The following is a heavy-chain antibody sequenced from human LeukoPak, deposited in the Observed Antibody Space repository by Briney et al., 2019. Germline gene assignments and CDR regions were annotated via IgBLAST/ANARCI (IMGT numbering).Heavy chain of an antibody. J-gene: IGHJ4*02. CDR1: GFTFSSYS. Sequence: PGGSLRLSCAASGFTFSSYSMNWVRQAPGKGLEWVSYISSSSSTIYYADSVKGRFTISRDNAKNSLYLQMNSLRAEDTAVYYCARAPVLLWFGELLYYFDYWGQGTLVTVSS. D-gene: IGHD3-10*01. CDR3: ARAPVLLWFGELLYYFDY. V-gene: IGHV3-48*04. CDR2: ISSSSSTI.